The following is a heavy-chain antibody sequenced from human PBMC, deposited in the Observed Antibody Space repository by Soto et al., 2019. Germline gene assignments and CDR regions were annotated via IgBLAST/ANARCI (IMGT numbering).Heavy chain of an antibody. CDR1: GFTFDDYA. CDR2: ISWNSGSI. V-gene: IGHV3-9*01. Sequence: EVQLVESGGGLVQPGRSLRLSCAASGFTFDDYAMHWVRQAPGKGLEWVSGISWNSGSIGYADSVKGRFTISRDNAKNSLYLQMNSLRAEDTALYYCAKGGYDSLYYFDYWGQGTLVTVSS. CDR3: AKGGYDSLYYFDY. D-gene: IGHD5-12*01. J-gene: IGHJ4*02.